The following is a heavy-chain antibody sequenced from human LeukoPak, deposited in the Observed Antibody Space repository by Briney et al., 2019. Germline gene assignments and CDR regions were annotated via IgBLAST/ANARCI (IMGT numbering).Heavy chain of an antibody. CDR3: AKDLRDGRKYYYYGMDV. Sequence: GGSLRLSCAASGFTFSSHWMHWVRQAPGKGLVWVSRINSDGSSISYADSVKGRFTISRDNAKNTLYLQMNSLRAEDTALYYCAKDLRDGRKYYYYGMDVWGQGTTVTVSS. CDR2: INSDGSSI. CDR1: GFTFSSHW. D-gene: IGHD1-14*01. V-gene: IGHV3-74*01. J-gene: IGHJ6*02.